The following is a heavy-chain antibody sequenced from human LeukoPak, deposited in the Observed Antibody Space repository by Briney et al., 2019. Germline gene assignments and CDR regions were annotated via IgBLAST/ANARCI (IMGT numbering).Heavy chain of an antibody. D-gene: IGHD3-22*01. CDR2: ISSSSSYI. CDR1: GFTVSTNY. Sequence: GGSLRLSCAASGFTVSTNYMNWVRQTPGKGLEWVSSISSSSSYIYYADSVKGRFTISRDNAKNSLYLQMNSLRAEDTAVYYCARSTPIVVVITTGHYAFDIWGQGTMVTVSS. CDR3: ARSTPIVVVITTGHYAFDI. V-gene: IGHV3-21*01. J-gene: IGHJ3*02.